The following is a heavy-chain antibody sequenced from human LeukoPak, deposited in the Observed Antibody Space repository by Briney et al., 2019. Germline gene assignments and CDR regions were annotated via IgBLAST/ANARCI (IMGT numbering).Heavy chain of an antibody. CDR1: GYTFTGYY. J-gene: IGHJ4*02. CDR2: INPNSGGT. V-gene: IGHV1-2*02. D-gene: IGHD7-27*01. Sequence: ASVKASCKASGYTFTGYYMHWVRQAPGQGLEWMGWINPNSGGTNYAQKFQGRVTMTRDTSISTAYMELSRLRSDDTAVYYCASLAGSTHITDYWGQGTLVTVSS. CDR3: ASLAGSTHITDY.